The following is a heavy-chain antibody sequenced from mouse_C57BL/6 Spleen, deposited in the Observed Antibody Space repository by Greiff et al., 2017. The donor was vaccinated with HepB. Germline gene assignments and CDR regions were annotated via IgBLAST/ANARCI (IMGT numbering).Heavy chain of an antibody. Sequence: EVQGVESGEGLVKPGGSLKLSCAASGFTFSSYAMSWVRQTPEKRLEWVAYISSGGDYIYYADTVKGRFTISRDNARNTLYLQMSSLKSEDTAMYYCTRGKNDAGYPFDYWGQGTTLTVSS. CDR3: TRGKNDAGYPFDY. CDR2: ISSGGDYI. CDR1: GFTFSSYA. J-gene: IGHJ2*01. D-gene: IGHD2-3*01. V-gene: IGHV5-9-1*02.